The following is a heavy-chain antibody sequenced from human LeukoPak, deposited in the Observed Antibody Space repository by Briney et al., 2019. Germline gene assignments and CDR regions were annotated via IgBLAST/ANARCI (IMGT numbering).Heavy chain of an antibody. CDR2: IYSGGST. V-gene: IGHV3-53*01. D-gene: IGHD3-16*01. J-gene: IGHJ6*02. Sequence: PGGSLRLSCAASGFTVSSNYMSWVRQAPGKGLEWVSVIYSGGSTYYADSVKGRFTISRDNSKNTLYLQMNSLRAEDTAVYYCARERVSHDYVDYYYYYGMDVWGQGTTVTVSS. CDR1: GFTVSSNY. CDR3: ARERVSHDYVDYYYYYGMDV.